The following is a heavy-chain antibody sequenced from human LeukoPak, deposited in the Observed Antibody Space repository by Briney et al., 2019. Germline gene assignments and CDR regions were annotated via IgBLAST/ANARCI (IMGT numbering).Heavy chain of an antibody. CDR2: ISGNGGST. J-gene: IGHJ4*02. CDR3: AKDYYDSSGYYFDY. D-gene: IGHD3-22*01. Sequence: GGSLRLSCAASGFTFSSYAMNWVRQAPGKGLEWVSAISGNGGSTYYADSVKGRFTISRDNSKNTLYLQMNSLRVEDTAVYYCAKDYYDSSGYYFDYWGQGTLVTVSS. V-gene: IGHV3-23*01. CDR1: GFTFSSYA.